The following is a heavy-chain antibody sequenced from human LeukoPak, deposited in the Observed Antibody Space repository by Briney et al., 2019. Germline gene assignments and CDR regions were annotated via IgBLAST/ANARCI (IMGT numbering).Heavy chain of an antibody. CDR1: GGSISSYY. J-gene: IGHJ3*02. D-gene: IGHD3-22*01. V-gene: IGHV4-4*07. CDR2: IYISGST. Sequence: PSETLSLTCTVSGGSISSYYWSWIRQPAGKGLEWIGRIYISGSTNYNPSLKSRVTMSVDTSKNQFSLKLSSVTAADTALYYCAREIHYDSSGQRSLHAFDIWGQGTMVTVSS. CDR3: AREIHYDSSGQRSLHAFDI.